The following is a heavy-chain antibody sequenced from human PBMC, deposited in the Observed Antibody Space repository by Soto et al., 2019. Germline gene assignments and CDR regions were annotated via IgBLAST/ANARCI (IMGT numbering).Heavy chain of an antibody. CDR1: GGSISSGGHY. D-gene: IGHD6-25*01. J-gene: IGHJ5*02. CDR2: IYHSGST. Sequence: QVQLQESGPGLVKPTQTLSLTCTVSGGSISSGGHYWSLIRQHPGKGLEWIGYIYHSGSTYYNPSLKSRVTISVETSKNQFALKLSSVTAADTAVYYCAREAAGILNWFDPWGQGTLVTVSS. V-gene: IGHV4-31*03. CDR3: AREAAGILNWFDP.